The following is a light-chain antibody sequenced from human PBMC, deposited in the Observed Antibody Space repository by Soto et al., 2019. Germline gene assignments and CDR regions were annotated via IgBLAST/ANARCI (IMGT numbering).Light chain of an antibody. V-gene: IGKV3-20*01. CDR2: DAS. Sequence: EIVLTQSPGILSLSPGERATLSCRASQSVEKNYLAWFQQKPGQAPRLLIYDASNRANDIPDRIGGSVSGTGFTLTISRLEPDDFAVYYCQQYATSPLTFGGGTKVEIK. CDR1: QSVEKNY. CDR3: QQYATSPLT. J-gene: IGKJ4*01.